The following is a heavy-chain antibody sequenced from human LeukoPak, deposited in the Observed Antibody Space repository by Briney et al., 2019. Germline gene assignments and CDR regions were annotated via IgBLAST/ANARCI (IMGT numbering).Heavy chain of an antibody. CDR1: GYTLTELS. CDR3: APSWGSSGWYSWFDP. V-gene: IGHV1-24*01. D-gene: IGHD6-19*01. J-gene: IGHJ5*02. CDR2: FDPEDGET. Sequence: ASVKVSCKVSGYTLTELSMHWVRQAPGEGLEWMGGFDPEDGETIYAQKFQGRVTMTEDTSTDTAYMEVNSLRSEDTAVYYCAPSWGSSGWYSWFDPWGQGTLVTVSS.